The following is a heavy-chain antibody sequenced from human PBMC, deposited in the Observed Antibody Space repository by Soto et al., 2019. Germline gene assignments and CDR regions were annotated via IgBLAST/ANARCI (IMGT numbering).Heavy chain of an antibody. CDR2: IYYSGST. D-gene: IGHD3-16*01. V-gene: IGHV4-30-4*02. CDR1: GGSISSGDYY. J-gene: IGHJ4*02. Sequence: SETLSLTCTVSGGSISSGDYYWSWIRQPPGKGLEWIGYIYYSGSTYYNPSLKSRVTISVDTSKNQFSLKLSSVTAADTAVYYCARGGRWLQSPLDYWGQGTLVTVSS. CDR3: ARGGRWLQSPLDY.